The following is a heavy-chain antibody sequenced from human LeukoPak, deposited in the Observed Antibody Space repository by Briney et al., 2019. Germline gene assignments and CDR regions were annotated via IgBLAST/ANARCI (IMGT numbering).Heavy chain of an antibody. CDR3: ARDLSGIAAADY. Sequence: GGSLRLSCAASGFTFSSYAMHWVRQAPGKGLEWVAVISYDGSNKYYADSVKGRFTISRDNSKNTLYLQMNSLRAEDTAVYYCARDLSGIAAADYWGQGTLVTVSS. CDR2: ISYDGSNK. D-gene: IGHD6-13*01. J-gene: IGHJ4*02. CDR1: GFTFSSYA. V-gene: IGHV3-30-3*01.